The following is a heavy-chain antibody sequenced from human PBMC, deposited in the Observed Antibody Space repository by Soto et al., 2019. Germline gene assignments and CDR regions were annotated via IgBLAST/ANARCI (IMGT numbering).Heavy chain of an antibody. CDR3: ARRGSGSYIFDY. Sequence: QVQLQESGPGLVRPSQTLSLTCTVSGGSISGDGHYWSWIRQLPGKGLEWIGYIYFSGSTYYNSSLKSRLTISVDTSKNQFSLKLSSVTAADTAVYYCARRGSGSYIFDYWGQGTLVTVSS. D-gene: IGHD3-10*01. CDR1: GGSISGDGHY. J-gene: IGHJ4*02. CDR2: IYFSGST. V-gene: IGHV4-31*03.